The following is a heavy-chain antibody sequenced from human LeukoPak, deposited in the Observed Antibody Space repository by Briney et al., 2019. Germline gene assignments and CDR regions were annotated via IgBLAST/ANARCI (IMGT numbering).Heavy chain of an antibody. CDR2: ISYDGSNK. J-gene: IGHJ2*01. CDR3: ARLTAGHWYLDI. CDR1: GFTFSAYA. D-gene: IGHD5-18*01. Sequence: GRSLRLSCAASGFTFSAYAMHWVRQAPGKGLEWVAVISYDGSNKYYADSVKGRFTISRDNSKNTLFLQMNSLRAEDTAVYYCARLTAGHWYLDIWGRGTPVTVS. V-gene: IGHV3-30-3*01.